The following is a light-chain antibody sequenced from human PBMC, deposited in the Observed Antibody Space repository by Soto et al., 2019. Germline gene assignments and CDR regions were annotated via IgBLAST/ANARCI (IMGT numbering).Light chain of an antibody. CDR1: SSNIGNNA. J-gene: IGLJ1*01. CDR2: YDD. V-gene: IGLV1-36*01. Sequence: QPVLTQPPSVSEAPRQRVTISCSGSSSNIGNNAVNWYQQLPGKAPKLLIYYDDLLPSGVSDRFSGSKSGTSASLAISGLQSEDEADYYCAAWDDSLSYVFGTGTKVTVL. CDR3: AAWDDSLSYV.